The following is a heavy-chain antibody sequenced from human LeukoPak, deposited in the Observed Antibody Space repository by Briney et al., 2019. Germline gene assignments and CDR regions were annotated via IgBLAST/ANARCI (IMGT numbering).Heavy chain of an antibody. CDR2: INLSGGAT. CDR3: ARDNSVGDVAWWFDP. V-gene: IGHV1-46*01. CDR1: GYTFTTYY. D-gene: IGHD1-26*01. Sequence: GASVKVSCKASGYTFTTYYMHWLRQAPGQGLEWMGIINLSGGATTYAQKFQGRVTMTRGMSTTTDYMELSSLRSEDTAVYYCARDNSVGDVAWWFDPWGQGTLVTVSS. J-gene: IGHJ5*02.